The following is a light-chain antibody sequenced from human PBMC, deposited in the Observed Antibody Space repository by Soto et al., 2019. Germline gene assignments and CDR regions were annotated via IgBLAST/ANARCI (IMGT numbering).Light chain of an antibody. V-gene: IGKV3-20*01. Sequence: EIVLTQSHGTLSLSPGERATLSCRARQSVTNNYLAWYQQKAGQAPRLLIYLAANRAAGTPDRFSGSGSGADFTLTIIRLEPEDFAVYFCQQYVSSPWTFGQGTKVDIK. CDR1: QSVTNNY. J-gene: IGKJ1*01. CDR3: QQYVSSPWT. CDR2: LAA.